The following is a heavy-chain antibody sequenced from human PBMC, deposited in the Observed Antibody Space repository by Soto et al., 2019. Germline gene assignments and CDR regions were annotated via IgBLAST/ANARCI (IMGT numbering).Heavy chain of an antibody. CDR2: IYSGGST. CDR3: ARDYRSMSWFDP. J-gene: IGHJ5*02. Sequence: EVQLVESGGGLVQPGGSLRLSCAASGFTVSSNYMSWVRQAPGKGLEWDSVIYSGGSTYYADSVKGRFTISRDNSKNTLYLQMNSLRAEDTAVYYCARDYRSMSWFDPWGQGTLVTVSS. D-gene: IGHD3-16*02. CDR1: GFTVSSNY. V-gene: IGHV3-66*01.